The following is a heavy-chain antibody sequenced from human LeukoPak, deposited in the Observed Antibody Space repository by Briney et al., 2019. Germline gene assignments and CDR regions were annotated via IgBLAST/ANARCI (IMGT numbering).Heavy chain of an antibody. V-gene: IGHV1-46*01. CDR2: INPSGGST. CDR3: ARESGYSYGYELDYYYGMDV. D-gene: IGHD5-18*01. J-gene: IGHJ6*02. Sequence: GASVTVSFTASGYTFTNYYMHWVRQAPGQGLEWMGIINPSGGSTSYAQKFQGRVTMTRDTSTSTVYMELSSLRSEDTAVYYCARESGYSYGYELDYYYGMDVWGQGTTVTVSS. CDR1: GYTFTNYY.